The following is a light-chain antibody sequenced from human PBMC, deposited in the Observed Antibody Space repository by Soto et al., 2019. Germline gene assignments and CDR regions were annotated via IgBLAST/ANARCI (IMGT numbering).Light chain of an antibody. J-gene: IGKJ1*01. V-gene: IGKV1-5*03. Sequence: DIQLAQSPSTLSASVGDRITITCRATQSINWLAWYQQKPGKAPKLLIFEASRLESWVPSRLSGSGSGTEFTLTISSMPPDDCVTYYCQFYVNYTPMWTFGQGTKV. CDR1: QSINW. CDR2: EAS. CDR3: QFYVNYTPMWT.